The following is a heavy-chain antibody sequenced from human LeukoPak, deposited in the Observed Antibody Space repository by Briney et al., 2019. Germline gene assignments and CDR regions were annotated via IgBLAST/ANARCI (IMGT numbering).Heavy chain of an antibody. CDR1: GSSISTYY. CDR3: ARSGYYDSSGYYYYFDY. J-gene: IGHJ4*02. V-gene: IGHV4-59*01. CDR2: IYYSGST. Sequence: PSETLSLTCTVSGSSISTYYWSWIRQPPGKGLEWIGYIYYSGSTNYNPSLKSRVTISVDTSKNQFSLKLSSVTAADTAGYYCARSGYYDSSGYYYYFDYWGQGALVTVSS. D-gene: IGHD3-22*01.